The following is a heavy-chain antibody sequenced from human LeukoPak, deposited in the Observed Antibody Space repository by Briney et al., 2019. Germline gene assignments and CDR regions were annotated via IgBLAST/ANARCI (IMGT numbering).Heavy chain of an antibody. CDR2: TRYDGSNK. Sequence: GGSLRLSCAASGFTFSSYGMHWVRQAPGKGLEWVAFTRYDGSNKYYADSVKGRFTISRDNSKNTLYLQMNSLRAEDTAVYYCAREGSSGWYAIDYWGQGTLVTVSS. V-gene: IGHV3-30*02. D-gene: IGHD6-19*01. CDR1: GFTFSSYG. J-gene: IGHJ4*02. CDR3: AREGSSGWYAIDY.